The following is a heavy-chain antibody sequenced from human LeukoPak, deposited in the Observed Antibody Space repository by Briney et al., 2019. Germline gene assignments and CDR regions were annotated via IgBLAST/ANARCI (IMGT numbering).Heavy chain of an antibody. CDR2: INHSGST. D-gene: IGHD5-24*01. CDR1: GGSFNNYY. V-gene: IGHV4-34*01. J-gene: IGHJ6*03. CDR3: ARVMAGYYYYMDV. Sequence: SETLSLTCAVYGGSFNNYYWSWIRQPPGKGLEWIGEINHSGSTNYNPSLKSRVTISVDTSKNQFSLKLSSVTAADTAVYYCARVMAGYYYYMDVWGKGTTVTVSS.